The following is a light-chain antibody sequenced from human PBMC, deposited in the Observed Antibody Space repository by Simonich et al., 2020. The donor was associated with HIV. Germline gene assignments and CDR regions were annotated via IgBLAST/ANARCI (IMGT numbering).Light chain of an antibody. V-gene: IGLV3-21*03. CDR2: DDS. J-gene: IGLJ1*01. CDR1: NIENKS. Sequence: SYVLTQPPSVSVAPGKTARITCGGNNIENKSVHWYQQKPGQAPVMVLYDDSERHSGIPERFSGSKSGGTATLTISRVEAGDEADYYCQVWDSRSDHYVFGTGTKVTVL. CDR3: QVWDSRSDHYV.